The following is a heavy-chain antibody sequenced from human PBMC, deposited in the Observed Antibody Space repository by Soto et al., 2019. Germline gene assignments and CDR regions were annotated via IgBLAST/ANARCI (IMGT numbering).Heavy chain of an antibody. CDR1: VFTFSSYA. J-gene: IGHJ4*02. CDR2: ISGSGGST. D-gene: IGHD5-18*01. Sequence: PGGSLRLSCAASVFTFSSYAMSCVRQAPGKGLEWVSAISGSGGSTYYADSVKGRFTISRDNSKNTLYLQMNSLRAEDTAVYYCAKDFIQLQYYFDYWGQGTLVTVSS. V-gene: IGHV3-23*01. CDR3: AKDFIQLQYYFDY.